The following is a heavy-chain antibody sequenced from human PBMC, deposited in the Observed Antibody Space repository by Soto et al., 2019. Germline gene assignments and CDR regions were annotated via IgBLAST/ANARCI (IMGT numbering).Heavy chain of an antibody. J-gene: IGHJ4*02. CDR2: IKSKTDGGTT. D-gene: IGHD6-19*01. V-gene: IGHV3-15*01. CDR3: AREIDYSSGCLDY. Sequence: GGSLRLSCAASGFTFSNAWMSWFRQAPGKGLEWVGRIKSKTDGGTTDYAAPVKGRFTISRDDSKNTLYLQMNSLRVEDTAVYYCAREIDYSSGCLDYWGQGTLVTVSS. CDR1: GFTFSNAW.